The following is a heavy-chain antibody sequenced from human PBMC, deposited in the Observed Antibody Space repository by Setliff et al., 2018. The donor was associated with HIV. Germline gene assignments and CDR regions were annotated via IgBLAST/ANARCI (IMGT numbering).Heavy chain of an antibody. J-gene: IGHJ6*03. V-gene: IGHV3-30*02. CDR1: GFTFSTYG. CDR3: AKNARDYYYYYMDV. CDR2: IRYDGSNK. Sequence: PGGSLRLSCAASGFTFSTYGIHWVRQAPGKGLEWVAFIRYDGSNKFYADSVKGRFTISRDNSKYTLYLQMNSLRTEDTAVYYCAKNARDYYYYYMDVWGKGTTVTVSS.